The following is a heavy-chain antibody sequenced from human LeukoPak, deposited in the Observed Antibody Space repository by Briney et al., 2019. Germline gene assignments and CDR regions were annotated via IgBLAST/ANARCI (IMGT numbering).Heavy chain of an antibody. V-gene: IGHV4-38-2*01. CDR2: IYHSGST. Sequence: PGGSLRLSCEASGFTFTTYSMTWVRQAPGKGLEWIGSIYHSGSTYYNPSLKSRVTISVDTSKNQFSLKLSSVTAADTAVYYCARVWELNNWFDPWGQGTLVTVSS. J-gene: IGHJ5*02. CDR1: GFTFTTYS. CDR3: ARVWELNNWFDP. D-gene: IGHD1-26*01.